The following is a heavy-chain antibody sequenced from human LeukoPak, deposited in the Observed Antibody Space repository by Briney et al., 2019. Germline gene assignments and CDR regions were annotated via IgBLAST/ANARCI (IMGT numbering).Heavy chain of an antibody. V-gene: IGHV5-51*01. D-gene: IGHD5-18*01. CDR3: ARTGTAMGFDAFDI. CDR1: GYSFTSYW. Sequence: GESLKISCKGSGYSFTSYWIGRVRQMPGKGLEWMGIIYPGDSDTRYSPSFQGQVTISADKSISTAYLQWSSLKAADAAMYYCARTGTAMGFDAFDIWGQGTMVTVSS. J-gene: IGHJ3*02. CDR2: IYPGDSDT.